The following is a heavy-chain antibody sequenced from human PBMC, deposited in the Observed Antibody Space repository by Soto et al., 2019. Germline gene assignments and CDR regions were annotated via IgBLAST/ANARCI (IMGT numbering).Heavy chain of an antibody. Sequence: EVQLVESGGGLVQPGGSLKLSCAASGFPFSGSAMHWVRQASGKGLEWVGGIRRKANSNATTYAASVKGRFTISRDDSKNTAYLQMNSLKTEDTAGYYCTRRDGLDYWGQGTLVTVSS. V-gene: IGHV3-73*02. CDR1: GFPFSGSA. J-gene: IGHJ4*02. CDR3: TRRDGLDY. CDR2: IRRKANSNAT. D-gene: IGHD2-8*01.